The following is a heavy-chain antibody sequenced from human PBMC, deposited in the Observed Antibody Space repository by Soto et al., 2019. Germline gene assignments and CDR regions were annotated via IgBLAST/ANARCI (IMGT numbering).Heavy chain of an antibody. CDR2: ISYDGSNQ. Sequence: QVQLVESGAGVVQPGRSLRLSCAASGFTFSNNAMDWVSQAPGKGLEWVAVISYDGSNQYIAESVKGRFTISRDNSKNTLFLQMNSLRAEDTAVYYCARGTTTSAFSAMDVWGQGTTVTVSS. V-gene: IGHV3-30-3*01. J-gene: IGHJ6*02. CDR1: GFTFSNNA. CDR3: ARGTTTSAFSAMDV. D-gene: IGHD1-1*01.